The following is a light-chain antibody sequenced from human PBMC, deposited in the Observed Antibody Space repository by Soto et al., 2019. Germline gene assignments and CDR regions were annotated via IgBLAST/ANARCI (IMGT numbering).Light chain of an antibody. Sequence: EIVLTQSPATLSLSPGERATLSCRASQGVSTYLAWYQQKPGQAPRLLIYDASNRATGIPARFSGSGSGTDFTLTIISLEPEDFAVYYCLQRYNWPLTFGGGTKVDI. J-gene: IGKJ4*01. CDR2: DAS. V-gene: IGKV3-11*01. CDR1: QGVSTY. CDR3: LQRYNWPLT.